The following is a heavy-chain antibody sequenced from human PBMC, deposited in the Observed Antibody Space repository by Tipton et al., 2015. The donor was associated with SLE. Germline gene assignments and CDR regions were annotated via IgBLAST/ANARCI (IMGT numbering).Heavy chain of an antibody. CDR3: ARTEGSQYASWYFER. V-gene: IGHV4-59*01. J-gene: IGHJ4*02. CDR1: GGSISGYY. Sequence: TLSLTCAVSGGSISGYYWSWIRQPPGKELEWIGYIHYSGTTDCNPSLRSRVTMSIDTSRNQFSLNLNSVIPADTAMYYCARTEGSQYASWYFERWGRGTLVSVSS. CDR2: IHYSGTT. D-gene: IGHD6-13*01.